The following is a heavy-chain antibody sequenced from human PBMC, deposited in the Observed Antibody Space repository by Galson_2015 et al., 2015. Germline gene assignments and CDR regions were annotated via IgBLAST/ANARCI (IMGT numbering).Heavy chain of an antibody. CDR1: GFTFSSYW. CDR2: INSDGSST. D-gene: IGHD3-10*01. Sequence: SLRLSCAASGFTFSSYWMHWDRQAPGKGLVWVSRINSDGSSTSYADSVKGRFTISRDNAKNTLYLQMNSLRAEDTAVYYCARLTVRGDPNDYWGQGTLVTVSS. CDR3: ARLTVRGDPNDY. V-gene: IGHV3-74*01. J-gene: IGHJ4*02.